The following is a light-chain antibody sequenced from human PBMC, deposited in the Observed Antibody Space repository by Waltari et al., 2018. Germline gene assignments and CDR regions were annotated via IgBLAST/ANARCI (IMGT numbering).Light chain of an antibody. J-gene: IGLJ2*01. CDR3: AAWDDSLTLVV. CDR1: SSNIGRNS. CDR2: SSS. Sequence: QSVLTHPPSASGTPGQRVTISCSGTSSNIGRNSVNWYQQLPGMAPKLLIYSSSQRPSGVPDRFSASKSCTSATLTISGPQSEDEADYYCAAWDDSLTLVVFGGGNKLTVL. V-gene: IGLV1-44*01.